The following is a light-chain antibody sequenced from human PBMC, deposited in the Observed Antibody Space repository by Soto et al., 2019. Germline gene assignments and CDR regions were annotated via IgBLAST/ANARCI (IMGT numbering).Light chain of an antibody. CDR2: GAS. CDR1: QSVSRIY. Sequence: EIVLTQSPGTLSLSPGERATLSCRASQSVSRIYLAWYQQKPGQAPRLLIYGASSRATGIPDRFSGSGSGTDFTLTISRLEPEDFAVYYCQQFGSSPLFTFGPGTKVDVK. V-gene: IGKV3-20*01. J-gene: IGKJ3*01. CDR3: QQFGSSPLFT.